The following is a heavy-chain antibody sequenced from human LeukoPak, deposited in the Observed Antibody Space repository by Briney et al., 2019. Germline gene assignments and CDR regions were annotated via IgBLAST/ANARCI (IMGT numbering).Heavy chain of an antibody. CDR2: ISSSGSTI. D-gene: IGHD3-10*01. Sequence: PGGSLRLSCAASGFTFSSNEMNWVRQAPGKGLEWVSYISSSGSTIYYADSVKGRFTTSRDNAKNTLYLQMNSLRAEDTAVYYCARLGSGSTLDCWGQGILVTVSS. CDR3: ARLGSGSTLDC. V-gene: IGHV3-48*03. CDR1: GFTFSSNE. J-gene: IGHJ4*02.